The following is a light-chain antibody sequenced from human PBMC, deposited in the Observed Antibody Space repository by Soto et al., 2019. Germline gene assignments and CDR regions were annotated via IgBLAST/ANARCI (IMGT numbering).Light chain of an antibody. V-gene: IGLV2-11*01. CDR1: SSDFGDDKY. J-gene: IGLJ2*01. CDR2: DVT. CDR3: CSYVDTDTVL. Sequence: QSVLTQPRSVSGSPGRSVTISCTGTSSDFGDDKYVSWYQQHPGQAPKLVIYDVTKRPSGVPDRFSGSKSGNTASLTISGLQAEDEADYYCCSYVDTDTVLVGEGTKLTVL.